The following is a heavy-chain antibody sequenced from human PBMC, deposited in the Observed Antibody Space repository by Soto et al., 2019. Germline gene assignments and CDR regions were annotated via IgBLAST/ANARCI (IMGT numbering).Heavy chain of an antibody. CDR3: ARDRWMSRANWFDP. CDR1: GGSIDSYY. V-gene: IGHV4-59*12. Sequence: QVELQQSGPGLVKASETLSLSCTVFGGSIDSYYWSWIRQAPGKGLEWIGHISDSGTTNYNPSLGSRVTISVDTSRKLFSLKLSSVTAADTAVYFCARDRWMSRANWFDPWGPGTLVTVSS. CDR2: ISDSGTT. J-gene: IGHJ5*02. D-gene: IGHD2-2*03.